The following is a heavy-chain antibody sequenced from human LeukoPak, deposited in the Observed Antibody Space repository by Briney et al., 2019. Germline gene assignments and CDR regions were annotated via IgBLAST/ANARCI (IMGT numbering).Heavy chain of an antibody. D-gene: IGHD2-2*01. V-gene: IGHV4-34*01. CDR2: INHSGNT. CDR3: ARERGPYTVVVPAAMPYYFDY. Sequence: SETLSLTCAVYGGSFSGYYWSWIRQPPGKGLEWIGEINHSGNTNYNPSLKSRVTISVDTSKNQFSLKLSSVTAADTAVYYCARERGPYTVVVPAAMPYYFDYWGQGTLVTVSS. CDR1: GGSFSGYY. J-gene: IGHJ4*02.